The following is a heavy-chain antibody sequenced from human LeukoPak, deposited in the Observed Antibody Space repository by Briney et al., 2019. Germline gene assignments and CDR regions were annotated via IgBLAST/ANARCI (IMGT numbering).Heavy chain of an antibody. Sequence: GSLRLSCAASGFTFSSYWMSWIRQPPGKGLEWIGSIYYSGSTYYNPSLKSRVTISVDTSKNQFSLKLSSVTAADTAVYYCARHFHSSGYLYFDYWGQGTLVTVSS. CDR3: ARHFHSSGYLYFDY. CDR2: IYYSGST. D-gene: IGHD3-22*01. J-gene: IGHJ4*02. CDR1: GFTFSSYW. V-gene: IGHV4-38-2*01.